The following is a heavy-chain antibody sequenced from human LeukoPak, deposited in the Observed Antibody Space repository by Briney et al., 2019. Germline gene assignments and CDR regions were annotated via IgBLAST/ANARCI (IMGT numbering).Heavy chain of an antibody. CDR3: AKAGGSGSYYGNWFDP. J-gene: IGHJ5*02. D-gene: IGHD3-10*01. CDR1: GFTFSSYG. CDR2: ISYDGSNK. V-gene: IGHV3-30*18. Sequence: GRSLRLSCAASGFTFSSYGMHWVRQAPGKGLEWVAVISYDGSNKYYADSVKGRFTISRDNSKNTLYLQMNSLRAEDTAVYYCAKAGGSGSYYGNWFDPWGQGTLVTVSS.